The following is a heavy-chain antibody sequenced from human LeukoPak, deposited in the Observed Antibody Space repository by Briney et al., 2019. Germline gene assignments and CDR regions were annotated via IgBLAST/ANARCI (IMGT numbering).Heavy chain of an antibody. CDR3: VVHGTSSSESYFDY. CDR1: GGSLSSYY. CDR2: IYHSGST. Sequence: SETLSLTCTVSGGSLSSYYLSWIRQPPGKGLEWIGYIYHSGSTNYNPPLKSGVTISVDTSKNEFALKVSSVSAADADVCYCVVHGTSSSESYFDYWGQGALVTVSS. D-gene: IGHD1-14*01. J-gene: IGHJ4*02. V-gene: IGHV4-59*12.